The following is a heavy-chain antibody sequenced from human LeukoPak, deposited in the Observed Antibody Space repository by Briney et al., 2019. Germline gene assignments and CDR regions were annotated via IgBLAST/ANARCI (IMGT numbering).Heavy chain of an antibody. D-gene: IGHD2-15*01. CDR1: GFTFSSYS. J-gene: IGHJ6*03. CDR3: ARDRSCTGGSCYMDV. Sequence: GGSLRLSCAASGFTFSSYSMNWVRQAPGKGLEWVSSISSSSSYIYYADSVKGRFTISRDNAKNSLYLQMNSLRAEDTAVYYCARDRSCTGGSCYMDVWGRGTTVTVSS. CDR2: ISSSSSYI. V-gene: IGHV3-21*01.